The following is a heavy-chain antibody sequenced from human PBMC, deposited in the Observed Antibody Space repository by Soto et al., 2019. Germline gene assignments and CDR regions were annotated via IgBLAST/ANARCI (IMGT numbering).Heavy chain of an antibody. V-gene: IGHV3-33*01. J-gene: IGHJ4*02. CDR2: IWYDGSNK. D-gene: IGHD2-15*01. CDR1: GFTFSSYG. CDR3: GRDYCSGGSCHADFDF. Sequence: GGSLRLSCAASGFTFSSYGMHWVRQAPGKGLEWVAVIWYDGSNKYYADSVKGRFTISRDNSKNTLYLQMNSLRAEDAAVYYCGRDYCSGGSCHADFDFWGQGTLVTVSS.